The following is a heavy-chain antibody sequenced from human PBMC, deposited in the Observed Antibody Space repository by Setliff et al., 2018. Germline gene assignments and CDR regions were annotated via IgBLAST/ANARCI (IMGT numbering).Heavy chain of an antibody. Sequence: LRLSCAASGFTFSNYEMNWVRQAPGKGLEWVSSISSTGSYKPYADSVRGRFTISRDNAKNSLYLQMNSLRAEDTAVYYCARIDATIFAATGPFDPWGQETLVT. CDR3: ARIDATIFAATGPFDP. CDR1: GFTFSNYE. V-gene: IGHV3-21*01. D-gene: IGHD3-3*01. CDR2: ISSTGSYK. J-gene: IGHJ5*02.